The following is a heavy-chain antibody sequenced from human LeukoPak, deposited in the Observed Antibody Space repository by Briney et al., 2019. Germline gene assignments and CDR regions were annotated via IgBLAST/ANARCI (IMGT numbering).Heavy chain of an antibody. Sequence: PSETLSLTCAVYGGSFSGYYWSWIRQPPGKGLEWIGEINHSGSTNYNPSLKSRVTISVDTSKNQFSLKLSSVTVADTAVYYCARGMVGIAAASRIDDWGQGTLVTVSS. J-gene: IGHJ4*02. CDR1: GGSFSGYY. V-gene: IGHV4-34*01. D-gene: IGHD6-13*01. CDR3: ARGMVGIAAASRIDD. CDR2: INHSGST.